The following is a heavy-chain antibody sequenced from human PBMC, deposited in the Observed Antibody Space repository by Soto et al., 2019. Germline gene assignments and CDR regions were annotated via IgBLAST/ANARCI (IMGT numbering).Heavy chain of an antibody. V-gene: IGHV4-34*01. D-gene: IGHD1-1*01. CDR1: GGSLSDYY. Sequence: SETLSLTCAVFGGSLSDYYWTWIRQSPEKGLEWIGEINHRGSTTYSPSLKSRVIISIDTSKNQFSLQLSSVTAADTAVYFCTERVERRTTRYFDHWGPGTLVTVSS. J-gene: IGHJ4*02. CDR3: TERVERRTTRYFDH. CDR2: INHRGST.